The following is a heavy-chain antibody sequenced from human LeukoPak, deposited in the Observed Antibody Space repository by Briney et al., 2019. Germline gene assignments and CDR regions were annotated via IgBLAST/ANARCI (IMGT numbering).Heavy chain of an antibody. CDR2: INHSGST. Sequence: PSETLSLTCAVYGGSFSGYYWTWIRQPPGKGLEWIGEINHSGSTNYNPSLKRRVTISVDTSKSQFSLKLSSVTAADTAISFCARRGLRFLESVKYSWFDPWGQGTLVTVSS. CDR1: GGSFSGYY. CDR3: ARRGLRFLESVKYSWFDP. J-gene: IGHJ5*02. D-gene: IGHD3-3*01. V-gene: IGHV4-34*01.